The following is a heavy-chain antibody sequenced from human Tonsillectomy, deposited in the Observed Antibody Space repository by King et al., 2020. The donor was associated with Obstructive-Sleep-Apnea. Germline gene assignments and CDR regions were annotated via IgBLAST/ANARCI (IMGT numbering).Heavy chain of an antibody. CDR2: INHSGST. D-gene: IGHD3-9*01. V-gene: IGHV4-34*01. CDR3: ARGPAFLTGLSSCAFDI. CDR1: GGPFSGYY. Sequence: VQLQQWGAGLLKPSETLSLTCAVYGGPFSGYYWSWIRQPPGKGLEWIGEINHSGSTNYNPSLKSRVTISVDTSKNQFSLKLSSVTAADTAVYYCARGPAFLTGLSSCAFDIWGQGTMVTVSS. J-gene: IGHJ3*02.